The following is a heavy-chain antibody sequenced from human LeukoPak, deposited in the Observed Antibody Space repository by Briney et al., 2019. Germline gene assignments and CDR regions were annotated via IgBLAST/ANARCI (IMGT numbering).Heavy chain of an antibody. CDR1: GFTFSTYA. CDR3: ARDNGDYFDY. CDR2: IQQDGSEK. V-gene: IGHV3-7*04. J-gene: IGHJ4*02. Sequence: GGSLRLSCSASGFTFSTYAMHWVRQAPGKGLEWVANIQQDGSEKYYVDSVKGRFTISRDNAKSSLYLQMNSLRAEDTAVYYCARDNGDYFDYWGQGTLVTVSS. D-gene: IGHD4-17*01.